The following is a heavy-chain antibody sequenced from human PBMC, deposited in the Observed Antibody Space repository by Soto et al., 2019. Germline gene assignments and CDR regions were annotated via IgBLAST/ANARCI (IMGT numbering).Heavy chain of an antibody. CDR2: ISYDGSNK. Sequence: QVQLVESGGGVVQPGRSLSLSCAASGFTFSSYGMHWVRQAPGKGLEWVAVISYDGSNKYYADSVKGRFTISRDNSKNTLYLQMNSLRAEDTAVYYCAKDLLHYDFWSGYSYYYYYGMDVWGQGTTVTVSS. CDR3: AKDLLHYDFWSGYSYYYYYGMDV. V-gene: IGHV3-30*18. J-gene: IGHJ6*02. D-gene: IGHD3-3*01. CDR1: GFTFSSYG.